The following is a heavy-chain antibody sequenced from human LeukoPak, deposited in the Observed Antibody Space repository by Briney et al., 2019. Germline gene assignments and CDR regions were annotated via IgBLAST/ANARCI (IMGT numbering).Heavy chain of an antibody. CDR1: GITLSNYG. V-gene: IGHV3-23*01. CDR3: AKRGVVIRVFLVGFHKEAYYFES. CDR2: ISGSGGGT. D-gene: IGHD3-3*01. J-gene: IGHJ4*02. Sequence: GGSLRLSCAVSGITLSNYGMSWVRQAPGKGLEGVAGISGSGGGTSYADSVKGRFTISRDNAKNTLFLQMNSLRVEDTAVYFCAKRGVVIRVFLVGFHKEAYYFESWGQGAQVTVSS.